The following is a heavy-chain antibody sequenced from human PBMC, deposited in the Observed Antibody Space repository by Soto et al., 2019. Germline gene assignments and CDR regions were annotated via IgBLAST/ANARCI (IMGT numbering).Heavy chain of an antibody. CDR1: GYSFTGYY. Sequence: QVQLVQSGAEVKKSGASVKISCKASGYSFTGYYTHWVRQAPGQGVEWMGEISPNSGGTKYAQKFRGRVTMTRDTSITTVYMDLSNLSPDDTAVYYCGKGRSGDVGVFYWGQGTLVTVYS. D-gene: IGHD1-26*01. CDR2: ISPNSGGT. J-gene: IGHJ4*02. CDR3: GKGRSGDVGVFY. V-gene: IGHV1-2*02.